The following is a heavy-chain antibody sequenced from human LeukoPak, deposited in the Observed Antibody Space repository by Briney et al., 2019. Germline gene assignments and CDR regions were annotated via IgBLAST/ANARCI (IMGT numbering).Heavy chain of an antibody. CDR3: ARTILWFGELLYGYFDL. D-gene: IGHD3-10*01. J-gene: IGHJ2*01. CDR2: IYYSGST. CDR1: GFTFSSYW. Sequence: PGGSLRLSCAASGFTFSSYWMSWVRQAPGKGLEWIGSIYYSGSTYYNPSLKSRVTISVDTSKNQFSLKLSSVTAADTAVYYCARTILWFGELLYGYFDLWGRGTLVTVSS. V-gene: IGHV4-39*01.